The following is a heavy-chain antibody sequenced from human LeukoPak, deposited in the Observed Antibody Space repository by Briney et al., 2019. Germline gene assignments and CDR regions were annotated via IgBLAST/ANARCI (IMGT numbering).Heavy chain of an antibody. Sequence: PGGSLRLSCAASGFSFSSYAMSWVRQAPGKGLEWVSGISSSGGSPYYADSVQGRFTISRDNSKNTLFLQMTGLRAEDTAVCYCADLGTTYYYDRSTYWGQGTLVAVSS. CDR3: ADLGTTYYYDRSTY. V-gene: IGHV3-23*01. J-gene: IGHJ4*02. CDR1: GFSFSSYA. D-gene: IGHD3-22*01. CDR2: ISSSGGSP.